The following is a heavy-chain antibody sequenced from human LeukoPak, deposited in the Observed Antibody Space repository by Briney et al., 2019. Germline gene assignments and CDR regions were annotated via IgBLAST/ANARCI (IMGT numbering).Heavy chain of an antibody. CDR1: GDSISSYY. V-gene: IGHV4-59*12. Sequence: PSETLSLTCTVSGDSISSYYWSWIRQPPGKELEWIGYIYYSGSTNYNPSLKSRVTISVDTSKKQFSLKLSSVTAADTAVYHCAIRYCSSASCYMYCWGQGTLVTVSS. CDR3: AIRYCSSASCYMYC. J-gene: IGHJ4*02. D-gene: IGHD2-2*02. CDR2: IYYSGST.